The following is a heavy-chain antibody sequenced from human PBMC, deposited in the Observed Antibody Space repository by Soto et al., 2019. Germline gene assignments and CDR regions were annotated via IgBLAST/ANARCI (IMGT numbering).Heavy chain of an antibody. D-gene: IGHD3-10*02. CDR2: MNPNSGNT. J-gene: IGHJ6*02. V-gene: IGHV1-8*02. CDR1: GGTFSSYA. CDR3: ARGRNRMFSYYYGMDV. Sequence: ASVKVSCKASGGTFSSYAINWVRQATGQGLEWMGWMNPNSGNTGYAQKFQGRVTMTRNTSISTAYMELSSLRSEDTAVYYCARGRNRMFSYYYGMDVWGQGTTVTVSS.